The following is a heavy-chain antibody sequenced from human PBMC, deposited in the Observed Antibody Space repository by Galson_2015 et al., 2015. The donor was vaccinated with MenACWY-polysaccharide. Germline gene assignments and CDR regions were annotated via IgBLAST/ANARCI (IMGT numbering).Heavy chain of an antibody. V-gene: IGHV3-23*01. D-gene: IGHD2-2*01. J-gene: IGHJ4*02. Sequence: MSWVRQAPGKGLEWVSTIGGRGSNTHYADSVKGRFTISRDNSKNTLSLQMNSLRAEGTAVYYCARVRYSTGKYQFDYWGQGTLVAVSS. CDR2: IGGRGSNT. CDR3: ARVRYSTGKYQFDY.